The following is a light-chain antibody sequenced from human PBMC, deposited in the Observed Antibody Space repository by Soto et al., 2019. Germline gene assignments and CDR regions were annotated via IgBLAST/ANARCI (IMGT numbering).Light chain of an antibody. V-gene: IGKV1-5*03. CDR3: QQYNLWPLT. J-gene: IGKJ4*01. CDR1: QTISSW. CDR2: ETS. Sequence: DIQLTQSPSTLSASVGDRVTITCRASQTISSWLAWYQQKPGKAPNLLIYETSNLESGVPSRFSGSGSGTEFTLTISSLQSEDFAVYYCQQYNLWPLTFGGGTKVEIK.